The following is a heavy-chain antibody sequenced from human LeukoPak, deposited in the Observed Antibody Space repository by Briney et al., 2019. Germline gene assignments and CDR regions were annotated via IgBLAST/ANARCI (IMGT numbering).Heavy chain of an antibody. J-gene: IGHJ5*02. CDR3: ARDPRNVGLAP. Sequence: GGSLRLSCVASGFSLSGYWMYWVRQAPGKGLMYISRNNGDGSTTNYADVVKGRFTMPRDNVKNTLYLQMNSLRVEDTAVYYCARDPRNVGLAPWGQGTLVTVSS. V-gene: IGHV3-74*01. CDR1: GFSLSGYW. D-gene: IGHD2-15*01. CDR2: NNGDGSTT.